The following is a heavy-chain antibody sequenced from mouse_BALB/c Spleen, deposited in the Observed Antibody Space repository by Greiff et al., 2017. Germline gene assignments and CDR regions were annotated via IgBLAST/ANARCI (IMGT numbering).Heavy chain of an antibody. V-gene: IGHV5-6-3*01. J-gene: IGHJ3*01. CDR3: ASLYRPFAY. D-gene: IGHD2-14*01. CDR1: GFTFSSYG. CDR2: INSNGGST. Sequence: EVQLMESGGGLVQPGGSLKLSCAASGFTFSSYGMSWVRQTPDKRLELVATINSNGGSTYYPDSVKGRFTISRDNAKNTLYLQMSSLKSEDTAMYYCASLYRPFAYWGQGTLVTVSA.